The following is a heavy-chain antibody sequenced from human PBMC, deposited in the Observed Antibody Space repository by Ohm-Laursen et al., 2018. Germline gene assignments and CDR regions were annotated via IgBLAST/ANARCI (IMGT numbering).Heavy chain of an antibody. CDR1: GFTFSSYA. J-gene: IGHJ4*02. D-gene: IGHD4-17*01. Sequence: SLRLSCAATGFTFSSYAMSWVRQAPGKGLEWVSAISGSGGSTYYADSVKGRFTISRDNSKNTLYLQMNSLRAEDTAVYYCAKDTDYCGDYGTFGDYWGQGTLVTVSS. V-gene: IGHV3-23*01. CDR3: AKDTDYCGDYGTFGDY. CDR2: ISGSGGST.